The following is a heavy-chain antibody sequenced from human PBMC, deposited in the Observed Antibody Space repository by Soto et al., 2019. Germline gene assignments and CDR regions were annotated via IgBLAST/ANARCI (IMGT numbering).Heavy chain of an antibody. CDR2: ITSSSSYI. Sequence: EVQLVESGGGLVKPGGSLRLSCAASGFTFSSYSMNWVRQAPGKGLEWVSTITSSSSYIYYADSVKGRFTISRDNAKNSLYLQMNSLSAADTAVYYCARSQWPPNDYWGQGTLVTVSS. V-gene: IGHV3-21*01. CDR1: GFTFSSYS. J-gene: IGHJ4*02. CDR3: ARSQWPPNDY. D-gene: IGHD6-19*01.